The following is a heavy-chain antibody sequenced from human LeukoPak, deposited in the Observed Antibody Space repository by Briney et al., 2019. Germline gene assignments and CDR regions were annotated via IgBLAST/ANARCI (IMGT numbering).Heavy chain of an antibody. V-gene: IGHV3-21*01. D-gene: IGHD3-22*01. CDR2: ISSSSSYI. CDR1: GFTFSSYS. CDR3: ARSRSSGSKPLGY. Sequence: PGGSLRLSCAASGFTFSSYSMNWVRQAPGKGLEWDSSISSSSSYIYYADSVKGRFTISRDNAKNSLYLQMNSLRAEDTAVYYCARSRSSGSKPLGYWGQGTLVTVSS. J-gene: IGHJ4*02.